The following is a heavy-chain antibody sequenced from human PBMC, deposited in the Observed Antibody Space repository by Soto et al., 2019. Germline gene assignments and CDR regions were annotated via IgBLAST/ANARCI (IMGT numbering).Heavy chain of an antibody. CDR2: ISYDGSNK. Sequence: ESGGGVVQPGRSLRLSCAASGFTFSSYAMHWVRQAPGKGLEWVAVISYDGSNKYYADSVKGRFTISRDNSKNTLYLQMNSLRAEDTAVYYCAALRLGELSLFARHVALVDYWGQGTLVTVSS. CDR1: GFTFSSYA. V-gene: IGHV3-30-3*01. CDR3: AALRLGELSLFARHVALVDY. D-gene: IGHD3-16*02. J-gene: IGHJ4*02.